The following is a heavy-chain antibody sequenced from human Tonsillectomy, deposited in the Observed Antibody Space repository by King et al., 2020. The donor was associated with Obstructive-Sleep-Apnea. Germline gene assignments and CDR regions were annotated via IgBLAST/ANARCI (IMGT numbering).Heavy chain of an antibody. CDR3: ARPPGGDYAGNY. J-gene: IGHJ4*02. D-gene: IGHD4-17*01. CDR2: IKSDGSTT. Sequence: VQLVESGGGLVQPGGSLRLSCAASGFTFSSYWMHWVRQAPGKGLVWVSRIKSDGSTTSYADSMKGRFTISRDNAKNTLYLEMNSLRAEDTAVYYCARPPGGDYAGNYWGQGTLVTVSS. CDR1: GFTFSSYW. V-gene: IGHV3-74*01.